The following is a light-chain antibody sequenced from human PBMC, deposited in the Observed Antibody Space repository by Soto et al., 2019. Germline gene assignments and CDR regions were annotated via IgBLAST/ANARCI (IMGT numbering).Light chain of an antibody. V-gene: IGKV1-27*01. CDR2: AAS. Sequence: DIQMTQSPSSLSASVGDRVTITCRASQGISNYLAWYQQKPGKVPKLLIYAASTLQSGVPSRFSGSGSGTDFTLNIRSLQPEDVAPYYCQKYNSAPWTFGQGTNVEIK. CDR1: QGISNY. J-gene: IGKJ1*01. CDR3: QKYNSAPWT.